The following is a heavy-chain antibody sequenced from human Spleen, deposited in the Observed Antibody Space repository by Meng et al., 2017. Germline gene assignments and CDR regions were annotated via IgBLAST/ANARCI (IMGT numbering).Heavy chain of an antibody. V-gene: IGHV4-59*01. D-gene: IGHD6-19*01. CDR3: ASMEVAGSVLGY. CDR2: IYYSGAI. J-gene: IGHJ4*02. Sequence: QVQLQEWGPGQVQPSGTLSLTCTVSGVSITSYYWTWIRQPPGKGLEWIGYIYYSGAINYNPSLRSRVTISVETSKNQISLKLTSVTAADTAMYYCASMEVAGSVLGYWGQGTLVTVSS. CDR1: GVSITSYY.